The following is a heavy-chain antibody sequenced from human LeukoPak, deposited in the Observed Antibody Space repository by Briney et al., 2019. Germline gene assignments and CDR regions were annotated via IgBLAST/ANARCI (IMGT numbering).Heavy chain of an antibody. CDR1: GGSFSGYY. CDR3: ARELIAVAGLDY. CDR2: INHSGST. D-gene: IGHD6-19*01. Sequence: SETLSLTCAVYGGSFSGYYWSWIRQPPGKGLEWIGQINHSGSTNYNPSLKSRVTISVDTSKNQFSLKLSSVTAADTAVYYCARELIAVAGLDYWGQGTLVTVSS. J-gene: IGHJ4*02. V-gene: IGHV4-34*01.